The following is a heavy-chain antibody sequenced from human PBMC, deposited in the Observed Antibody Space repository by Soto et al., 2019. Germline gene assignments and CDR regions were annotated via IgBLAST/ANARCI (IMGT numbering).Heavy chain of an antibody. CDR3: ARRRPTGYYNY. J-gene: IGHJ4*02. CDR1: GFPFSDYY. Sequence: QVQLVESGGDLVKPGGSLRLSCAASGFPFSDYYMSWIRQALGKGLEWVSSIGSNSSYTNYADSVKGRFTISRDNAKTSLYLQMNSLRAEDTAVYYCARRRPTGYYNYWGQGTLVTVSA. V-gene: IGHV3-11*05. CDR2: IGSNSSYT. D-gene: IGHD3-9*01.